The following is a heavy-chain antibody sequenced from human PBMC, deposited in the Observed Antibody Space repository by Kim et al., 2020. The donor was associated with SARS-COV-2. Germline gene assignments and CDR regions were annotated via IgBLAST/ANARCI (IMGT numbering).Heavy chain of an antibody. V-gene: IGHV3-11*04. J-gene: IGHJ5*02. CDR2: ISRSGSTI. CDR3: ARSGDDSSGYYPLGWFDP. Sequence: GGSLRLSCAASGFTFSDYYMSWIRQAPGKGLEWVPYISRSGSTIFYADSVKGRFTISRDNAKNSLYLQMNSLRAEDTSVYYCARSGDDSSGYYPLGWFDPWGQGTLVTVSS. D-gene: IGHD3-22*01. CDR1: GFTFSDYY.